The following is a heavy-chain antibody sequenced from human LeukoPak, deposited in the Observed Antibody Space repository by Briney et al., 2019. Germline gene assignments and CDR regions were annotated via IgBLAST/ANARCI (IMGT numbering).Heavy chain of an antibody. V-gene: IGHV4-59*08. CDR3: ASRRGTGYFDY. J-gene: IGHJ4*02. Sequence: PSETLSLTCTVSGGSISSYYWSWIRQPPGKGLEWIGYIYYSGSTNYNPSLKSRVTISVDTSKNQFSLRLSSVTAADTAVYYCASRRGTGYFDYWGQGTLVTVSS. CDR2: IYYSGST. CDR1: GGSISSYY. D-gene: IGHD1-14*01.